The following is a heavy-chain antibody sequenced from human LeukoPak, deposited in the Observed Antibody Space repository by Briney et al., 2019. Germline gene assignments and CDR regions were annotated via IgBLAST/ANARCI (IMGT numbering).Heavy chain of an antibody. CDR3: ARSSRMVASLYY. CDR1: GYTFTSYG. CDR2: MNPNSGNT. Sequence: ASVKVSCKASGYTFTSYGISWVRQAPGQGLEWMGWMNPNSGNTGYAQKFQGRVTMTRNTSISTAYMELSSLRSEDTAVYYCARSSRMVASLYYWGQGTLVTVSS. J-gene: IGHJ4*02. D-gene: IGHD5-12*01. V-gene: IGHV1-8*02.